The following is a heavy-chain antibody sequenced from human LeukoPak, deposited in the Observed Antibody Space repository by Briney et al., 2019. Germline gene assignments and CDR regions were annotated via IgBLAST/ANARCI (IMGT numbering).Heavy chain of an antibody. V-gene: IGHV3-30*02. J-gene: IGHJ5*02. D-gene: IGHD3-22*01. Sequence: GGSLRLSCSASGFTFSSSGMHWVRPAPGRGLGWVAFIRLDGSNTYYADSVKGRFTISRDNSKNTLYLQMNSLRAEDTAVYYCAKAPYYYDSSGYQSWFDPWGQGTLVTVSS. CDR1: GFTFSSSG. CDR3: AKAPYYYDSSGYQSWFDP. CDR2: IRLDGSNT.